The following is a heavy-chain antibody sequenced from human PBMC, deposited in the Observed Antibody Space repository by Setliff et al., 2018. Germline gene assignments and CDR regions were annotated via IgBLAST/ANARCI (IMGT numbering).Heavy chain of an antibody. CDR2: VYSTGGST. V-gene: IGHV4-61*02. CDR3: ARNEDWGSPSEHVQY. J-gene: IGHJ1*01. D-gene: IGHD3-16*01. Sequence: SETLSLTCTVSGHSIRSGISYWSWIRQPAGKGLQWIGRVYSTGGSTNYNPSLKSRVTISLDTSKNQFSLKLTSVTAADTAVYYCARNEDWGSPSEHVQYWGLGTLVTVS. CDR1: GHSIRSGISY.